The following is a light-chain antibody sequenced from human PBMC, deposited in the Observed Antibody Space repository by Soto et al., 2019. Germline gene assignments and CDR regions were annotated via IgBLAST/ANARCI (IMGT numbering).Light chain of an antibody. Sequence: EIVLTQSPGALSLSPGERGTLSCRASQSVRSSNLAWFQQKPGQAPRLLIFGTSSRSTGIPDRFSGSWSGTDFTLTISRLEVEDCAVYYCQHYGRSTWTFGQGTKVEIK. CDR1: QSVRSSN. V-gene: IGKV3-20*01. J-gene: IGKJ1*01. CDR3: QHYGRSTWT. CDR2: GTS.